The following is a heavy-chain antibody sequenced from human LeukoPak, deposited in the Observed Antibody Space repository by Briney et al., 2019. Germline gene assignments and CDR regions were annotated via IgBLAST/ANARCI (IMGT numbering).Heavy chain of an antibody. CDR2: IYHSGST. D-gene: IGHD6-19*01. V-gene: IGHV4-38-2*02. Sequence: SETLSLTCTVSGYSISSGYYWGWIRQPPGKGLEWIGSIYHSGSTYYNPSLKSRVTISVDTSKNQFSLKLSSVTAADTAVYYCARGRSSGWWDYFDYWSQGTLVTVSS. CDR1: GYSISSGYY. J-gene: IGHJ4*02. CDR3: ARGRSSGWWDYFDY.